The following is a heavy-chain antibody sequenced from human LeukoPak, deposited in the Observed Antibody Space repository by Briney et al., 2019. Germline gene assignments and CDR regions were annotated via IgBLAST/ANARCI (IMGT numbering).Heavy chain of an antibody. D-gene: IGHD6-13*01. CDR3: AREAAGTGDYFDY. CDR1: GYTFTGYY. CDR2: INPNSGAT. Sequence: ASVKVSCKASGYTFTGYYMHWVRQAPGQGLEWMGWINPNSGATNYAQKFQGRVTMTRDTSISTAYMELSRLRSDDTAVYYCAREAAGTGDYFDYWGQGTLVTVSS. J-gene: IGHJ4*02. V-gene: IGHV1-2*02.